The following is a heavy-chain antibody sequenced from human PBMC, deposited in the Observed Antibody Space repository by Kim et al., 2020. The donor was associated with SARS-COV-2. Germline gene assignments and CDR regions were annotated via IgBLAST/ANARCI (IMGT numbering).Heavy chain of an antibody. Sequence: GESLKISCKGSGYSFTSYWISWVRQMPGKGLEWMGRIDPSDSYTNYSPSFQGHVTISADKSISTAYLQWSSLKASDTAMYYCARHTALLWFGEDWFDPWGQGTLVTVSS. V-gene: IGHV5-10-1*01. CDR3: ARHTALLWFGEDWFDP. CDR2: IDPSDSYT. D-gene: IGHD3-10*01. CDR1: GYSFTSYW. J-gene: IGHJ5*02.